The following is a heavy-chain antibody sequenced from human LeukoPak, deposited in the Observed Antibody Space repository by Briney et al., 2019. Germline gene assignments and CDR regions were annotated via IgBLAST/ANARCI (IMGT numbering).Heavy chain of an antibody. CDR3: TRVGDYGAPTLHFDY. J-gene: IGHJ4*02. CDR2: IYHSGST. Sequence: SETLSLTCAVSGGSISSSNWWSWVRQPPGKGLEWIGEIYHSGSTNYNPSLKSRVTISVDKSKNQFSLKLSPVTAADTALYYCTRVGDYGAPTLHFDYWGQGTLVTVSS. CDR1: GGSISSSNW. D-gene: IGHD4-17*01. V-gene: IGHV4-4*02.